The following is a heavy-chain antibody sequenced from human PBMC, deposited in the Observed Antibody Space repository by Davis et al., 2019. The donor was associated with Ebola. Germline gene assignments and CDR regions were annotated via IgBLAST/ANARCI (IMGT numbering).Heavy chain of an antibody. Sequence: MPSETLSLTCTVSGGSISNYYWSWIRQPPGKGLEWIGEIYHSGSTNYNPSLKSRVTISVDKSKNQFSLKLSSVTAADTAVYYCARDLVGYCSSTSCSSHYGMDVWGQGTTVTVSS. J-gene: IGHJ6*02. V-gene: IGHV4-59*01. CDR1: GGSISNYY. D-gene: IGHD2-2*01. CDR2: IYHSGST. CDR3: ARDLVGYCSSTSCSSHYGMDV.